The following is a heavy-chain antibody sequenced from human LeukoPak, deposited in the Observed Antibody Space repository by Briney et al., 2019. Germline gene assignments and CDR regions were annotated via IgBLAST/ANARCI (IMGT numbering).Heavy chain of an antibody. V-gene: IGHV1-2*06. CDR1: GGTFSSYA. D-gene: IGHD6-19*01. J-gene: IGHJ3*02. CDR3: ARTVAGDNDAFDI. Sequence: ASVKVSCKASGGTFSSYAISWVRQAPGQGLEWMGRINPNSGGTNYAQKFQGRVTMTRDTSISTAYMELSRLRSDDTAVYYCARTVAGDNDAFDIWGQGTMVTVSS. CDR2: INPNSGGT.